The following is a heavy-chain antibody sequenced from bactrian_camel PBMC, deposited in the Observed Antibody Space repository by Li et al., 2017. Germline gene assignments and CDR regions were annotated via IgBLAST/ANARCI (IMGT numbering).Heavy chain of an antibody. J-gene: IGHJ7*01. CDR1: GHTGRMYC. CDR2: LASDGST. V-gene: IGHV3S53*01. Sequence: HVQLVESGGGLVQAGGSLRLSCGSSSGHTGRMYCMAWFRLAPGKEREGVVALASDGSTWYADSVKGRFTISRDNAKNTLYLQMNSLKPEDTAIYYCAALEGMRWGPVGGVCSKYAMDYWGKGTQVTVS. D-gene: IGHD3*01.